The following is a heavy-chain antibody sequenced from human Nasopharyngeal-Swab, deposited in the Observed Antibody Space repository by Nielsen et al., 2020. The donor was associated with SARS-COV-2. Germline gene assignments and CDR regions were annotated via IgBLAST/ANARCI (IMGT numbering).Heavy chain of an antibody. Sequence: GESLKISCAASGFTFSNYAMSWVRQAPGKGLEWVSAISGSGGSTYYADSVKGRFTISRDNSKNTLYLQMNSLRAEDTAVYYCAKAPVAGYWGQGTLVTVSS. CDR2: ISGSGGST. CDR1: GFTFSNYA. CDR3: AKAPVAGY. D-gene: IGHD6-19*01. J-gene: IGHJ4*02. V-gene: IGHV3-23*01.